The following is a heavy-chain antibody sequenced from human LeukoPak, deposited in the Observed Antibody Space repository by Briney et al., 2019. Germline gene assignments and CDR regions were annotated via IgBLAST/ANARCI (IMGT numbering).Heavy chain of an antibody. CDR3: ARLWLGESKRLYYYYGMDV. J-gene: IGHJ6*02. D-gene: IGHD3-10*01. CDR1: GGSISSYY. Sequence: SETLSLTCTVSGGSISSYYWSWIRQPPGKGLEWIGYIYYSGSNNYNPSLKSRVTISVNTSKNQFSLKLSSVTAADTAVYYCARLWLGESKRLYYYYGMDVWGQGTTVTVSS. CDR2: IYYSGSN. V-gene: IGHV4-59*12.